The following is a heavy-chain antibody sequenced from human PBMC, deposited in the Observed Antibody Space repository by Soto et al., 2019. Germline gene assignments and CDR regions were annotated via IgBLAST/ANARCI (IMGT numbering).Heavy chain of an antibody. CDR2: VSYSGST. CDR1: GGSISSSSYY. V-gene: IGHV4-39*01. D-gene: IGHD3-22*01. CDR3: AKYYFDSTGSHYYYYRMDV. J-gene: IGHJ6*02. Sequence: SETLSLTCSVSGGSISSSSYYWGWIRQPPGKGLEWIGSVSYSGSTYYNPSLKSRVTISVDTSKNQFSLKLSSVTAADTAVYYCAKYYFDSTGSHYYYYRMDVCGQGTSVTVSS.